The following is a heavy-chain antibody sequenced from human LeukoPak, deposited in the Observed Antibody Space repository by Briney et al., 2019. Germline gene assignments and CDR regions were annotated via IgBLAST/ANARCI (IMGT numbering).Heavy chain of an antibody. D-gene: IGHD5-18*01. V-gene: IGHV3-74*03. CDR3: ARDAVDTAKS. Sequence: GGSLRLSCVASQFTFKNYWMHWVRQVPGRGLEWLSYISPDGSSTTYADSVRGRFTISRDNAKNTLYLQMNSLRAEDTAVYYCARDAVDTAKSWGQGTLVTVSS. CDR1: QFTFKNYW. J-gene: IGHJ4*02. CDR2: ISPDGSST.